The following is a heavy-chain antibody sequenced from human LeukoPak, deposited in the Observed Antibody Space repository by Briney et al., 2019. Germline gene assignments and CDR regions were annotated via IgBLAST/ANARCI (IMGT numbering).Heavy chain of an antibody. Sequence: PSETLSLTCTVSGGPISSSSYYWGWIGQPPGKGLEWIGSIYYSGSTNYNPSLKSRVTISVDTSKNQFSLKLSSVTAADTAVYYCARHDGSSWYYAFDVWGQGTMVTVSS. CDR3: ARHDGSSWYYAFDV. J-gene: IGHJ3*01. V-gene: IGHV4-39*01. D-gene: IGHD6-13*01. CDR1: GGPISSSSYY. CDR2: IYYSGST.